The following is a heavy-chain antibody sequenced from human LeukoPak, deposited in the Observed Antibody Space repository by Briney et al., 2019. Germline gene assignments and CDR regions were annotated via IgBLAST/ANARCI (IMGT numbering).Heavy chain of an antibody. CDR1: GFAFSSYA. Sequence: GGSLRLSCAASGFAFSSYAIHWVRQAPGKGLEWVAVMSYDESNKYYADSVKGRFTNYRDNSKNTPYLQTNSLRAEDTAVYYCARGEAVAPHLDYYYYGMDVWGKGATVTVSS. J-gene: IGHJ6*04. V-gene: IGHV3-30*04. CDR3: ARGEAVAPHLDYYYYGMDV. D-gene: IGHD6-19*01. CDR2: MSYDESNK.